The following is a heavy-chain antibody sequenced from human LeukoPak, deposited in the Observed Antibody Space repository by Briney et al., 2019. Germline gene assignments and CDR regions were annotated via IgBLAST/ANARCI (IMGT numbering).Heavy chain of an antibody. D-gene: IGHD6-19*01. V-gene: IGHV1-2*02. CDR1: GYTFTGYY. Sequence: ASVKVSCKASGYTFTGYYMHWVRQAPGQGLEWMGWINPNSGGTNYAQKFQGRVTMTRDTSISTAYMELSRLRSDDTAVYYCARVSSSGWEGGFDWFDPWAREPWSPSPQ. CDR3: ARVSSSGWEGGFDWFDP. J-gene: IGHJ5*02. CDR2: INPNSGGT.